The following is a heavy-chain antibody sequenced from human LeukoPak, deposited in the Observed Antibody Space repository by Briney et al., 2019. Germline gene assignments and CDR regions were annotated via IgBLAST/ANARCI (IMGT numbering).Heavy chain of an antibody. V-gene: IGHV3-30*18. CDR1: GFTFSRYG. J-gene: IGHJ4*02. CDR2: ISYDGSNK. Sequence: GGSLRLSCAASGFTFSRYGMHWVRQAAGKGLEGVAVISYDGSNKYYADSVKGRFTISRDNSKNTLYLQMNSLRAEDTAVYYCAKAHTIAAAGTIDYWGQGTLVTVSS. D-gene: IGHD6-13*01. CDR3: AKAHTIAAAGTIDY.